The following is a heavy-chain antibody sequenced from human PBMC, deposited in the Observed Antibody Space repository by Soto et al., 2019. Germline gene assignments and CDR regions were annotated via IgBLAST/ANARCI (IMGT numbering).Heavy chain of an antibody. V-gene: IGHV3-13*05. Sequence: EVQLVESGGGSVQPGESLRLSCAASGFSFRDYDMHWVRQRKGKGLEWVSALGAARDPYYVGSVKGRFSVSRDNAQNSLFLQMNNLRVDDTAVYFCARAYLGRLPRRADYYYAMDVGGRGTTVTVSS. J-gene: IGHJ6*02. CDR1: GFSFRDYD. D-gene: IGHD1-26*01. CDR3: ARAYLGRLPRRADYYYAMDV. CDR2: LGAARDP.